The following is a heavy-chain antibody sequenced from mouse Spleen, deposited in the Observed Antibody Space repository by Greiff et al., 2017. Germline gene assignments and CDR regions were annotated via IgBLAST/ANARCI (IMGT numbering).Heavy chain of an antibody. D-gene: IGHD1-1*01. CDR2: INPSTGYT. CDR3: ARGGYGSSHLDY. Sequence: VQLQQSGAELAKPGASVKMSCKASGYTFTSYWMHWVKQRPGQGLEWIGYINPSTGYTEYNQKFKDKATLTADKSSSTAYMQLSSLTSEDSAVYYCARGGYGSSHLDYWGQGTTLTVSS. CDR1: GYTFTSYW. V-gene: IGHV1-7*01. J-gene: IGHJ2*01.